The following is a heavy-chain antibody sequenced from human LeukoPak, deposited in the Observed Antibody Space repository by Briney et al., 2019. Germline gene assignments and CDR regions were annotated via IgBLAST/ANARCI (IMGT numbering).Heavy chain of an antibody. D-gene: IGHD6-6*01. Sequence: PSETLSLTCAVYGASFSGYYWSWIRQPPGKGLEWIGEINHSGSTNYNPPLKSRFTISVDTSKNQFTLKLDSLTAADTAVYYCAKVYSSSSRDAFDVWGPGTMVTVSS. V-gene: IGHV4-34*01. J-gene: IGHJ3*01. CDR3: AKVYSSSSRDAFDV. CDR2: INHSGST. CDR1: GASFSGYY.